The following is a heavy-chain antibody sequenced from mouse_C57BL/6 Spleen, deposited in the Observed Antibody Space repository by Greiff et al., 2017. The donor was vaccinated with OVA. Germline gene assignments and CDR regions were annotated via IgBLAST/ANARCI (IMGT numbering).Heavy chain of an antibody. CDR2: IWSGGST. CDR3: ARGTTVVARYYYAMDY. Sequence: QVQLQQSGPGLVQPSQSLSITCTVSGFSLTSYGVHWVRQSPGKGLEWLGVIWSGGSTDYNAAFISRLSISKDNSKSQVFFKMNSLQADDTAIYYCARGTTVVARYYYAMDYWGQGTSVTVSS. CDR1: GFSLTSYG. D-gene: IGHD1-1*01. J-gene: IGHJ4*01. V-gene: IGHV2-2*01.